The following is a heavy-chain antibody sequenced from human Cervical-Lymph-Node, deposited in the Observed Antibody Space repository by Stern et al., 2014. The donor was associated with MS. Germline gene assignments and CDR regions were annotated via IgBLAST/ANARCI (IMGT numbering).Heavy chain of an antibody. CDR2: IYYSGSN. D-gene: IGHD3-22*01. Sequence: QLQLQESGPGVVKPSETLSLTCTVSGCSLSSYYWSWIRQPPGKGLEWIGYIYYSGSNNYNPHLKSRVTISVDTSKNQFSLKLISVTAADTAVYYCAREGPYYYDSSGYHNWFDPWGQGTLVTVSS. J-gene: IGHJ5*02. CDR1: GCSLSSYY. V-gene: IGHV4-59*01. CDR3: AREGPYYYDSSGYHNWFDP.